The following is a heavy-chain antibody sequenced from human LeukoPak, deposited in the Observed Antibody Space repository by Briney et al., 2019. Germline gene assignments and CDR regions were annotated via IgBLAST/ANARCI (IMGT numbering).Heavy chain of an antibody. J-gene: IGHJ4*02. CDR2: IWYDGSNK. Sequence: PGRSLRLSCAASGFTFSSYGMHWVRQAPGKGLEWVAVIWYDGSNKYYADSAKGRFTISRDNSKNTLYLQMNSLRAEDTAVYYCAKDRFDLSAVDYFDYWGQGTLVTVSS. CDR3: AKDRFDLSAVDYFDY. V-gene: IGHV3-33*06. D-gene: IGHD2-21*01. CDR1: GFTFSSYG.